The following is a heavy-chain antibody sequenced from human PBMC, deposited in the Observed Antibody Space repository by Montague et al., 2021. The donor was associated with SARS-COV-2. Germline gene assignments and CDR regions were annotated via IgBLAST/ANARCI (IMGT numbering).Heavy chain of an antibody. V-gene: IGHV2-70*04. J-gene: IGHJ3*02. D-gene: IGHD3-9*01. Sequence: VKPTQTLTLTCTLSGFSLSTSGMRASWIRQPPGKALEWLARIDWDYDKFYSTSLKTRLTISKDTSKNQVVLTMTNMDPVDTATYYCARSYYDILTNYYDAFDIWGQGTMVTVSS. CDR3: ARSYYDILTNYYDAFDI. CDR1: GFSLSTSGMR. CDR2: IDWDYDK.